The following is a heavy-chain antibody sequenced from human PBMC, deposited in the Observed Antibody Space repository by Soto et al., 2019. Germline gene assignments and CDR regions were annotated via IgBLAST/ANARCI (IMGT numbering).Heavy chain of an antibody. J-gene: IGHJ6*01. V-gene: IGHV4-34*01. CDR1: GGSFSGYY. CDR2: INHSGTI. D-gene: IGHD4-17*01. CDR3: ARADRTMVTCYRLAV. Sequence: LSLTCAGYGGSFSGYYWTWIRQPPGKGLEWIGEINHSGTINFNPSLKSRLTISLDTSKKHFSIKLSSVTDADTAAYYCARADRTMVTCYRLAVWGQGTTVTVSS.